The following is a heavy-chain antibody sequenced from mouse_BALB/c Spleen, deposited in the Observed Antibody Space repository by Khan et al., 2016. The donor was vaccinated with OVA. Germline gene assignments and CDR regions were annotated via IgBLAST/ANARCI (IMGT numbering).Heavy chain of an antibody. CDR2: INTYTGEA. Sequence: QIQLVQSGPELKKPGETVKISCKASGYTLTNYRMNWVKQAPGKGLKWMGWINTYTGEATYADDFKGRFAFSLETSASTAYLQINNLKNEDTATYFCSRSNGNYWFAYWGQGTLVTVSA. CDR1: GYTLTNYR. CDR3: SRSNGNYWFAY. V-gene: IGHV9-3-1*01. J-gene: IGHJ3*01. D-gene: IGHD2-1*01.